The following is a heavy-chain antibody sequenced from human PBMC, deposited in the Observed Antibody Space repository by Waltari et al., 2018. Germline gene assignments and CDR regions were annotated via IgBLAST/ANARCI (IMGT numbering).Heavy chain of an antibody. Sequence: QVQLRESGQGLVKPSGTLSLTCAVSGDSIRGNYWWSWGRQSPEKGLEWIGQVYHSGKTHYNPSLQSRVTISVDKPKNQFSLNLNSVTAADTAVYYCAGDRAIGLFFDYWGRGTLVTVSS. V-gene: IGHV4-4*02. D-gene: IGHD2-2*01. CDR2: VYHSGKT. CDR3: AGDRAIGLFFDY. J-gene: IGHJ4*02. CDR1: GDSIRGNYW.